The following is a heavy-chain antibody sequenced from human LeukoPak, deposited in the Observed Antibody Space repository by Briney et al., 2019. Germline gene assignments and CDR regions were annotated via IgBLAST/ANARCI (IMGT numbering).Heavy chain of an antibody. CDR3: ARQGVSSYQYYFDY. CDR1: GGSISSYF. J-gene: IGHJ4*02. D-gene: IGHD3-22*01. Sequence: SETLSLTCTVSGGSISSYFWSWIRQTLGKGLEWIGDIHYSGSTNYNPSLKSRVTISVDTSKNQFSLKLTSVTAADTAVYYCARQGVSSYQYYFDYWGQGTLVTVSS. CDR2: IHYSGST. V-gene: IGHV4-59*08.